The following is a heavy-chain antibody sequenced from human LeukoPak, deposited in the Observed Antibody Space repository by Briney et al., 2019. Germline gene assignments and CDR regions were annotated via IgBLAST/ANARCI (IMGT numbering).Heavy chain of an antibody. D-gene: IGHD6-19*01. CDR1: GYTFTSYG. J-gene: IGHJ6*02. CDR2: ISAYNGNT. Sequence: EASVKVSCKASGYTFTSYGISWVRQAPGQGLEWMGWISAYNGNTNYAQKLQGRVTMTTDTSTSTAYVELRSLRSDDTAVYYCARVVAGGYYYYGMDVWGQGTTVTVSS. V-gene: IGHV1-18*01. CDR3: ARVVAGGYYYYGMDV.